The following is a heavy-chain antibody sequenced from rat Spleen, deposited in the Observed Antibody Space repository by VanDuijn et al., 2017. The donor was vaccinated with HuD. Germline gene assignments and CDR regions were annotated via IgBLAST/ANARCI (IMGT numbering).Heavy chain of an antibody. J-gene: IGHJ1*01. CDR3: TRKYTTDYYWYFDF. CDR2: ITNTGGST. V-gene: IGHV5-31*01. CDR1: GFIFNNYW. D-gene: IGHD1-6*01. Sequence: EVQLVESGGGLVQPGRSLELSCMASGFIFNNYWMTWIRQAPGKGLEWVASITNTGGSTYYIDSVKGRFTISRDNAKSTLYLQMNSLRSEDTATYYCTRKYTTDYYWYFDFWGPGTMVTVSS.